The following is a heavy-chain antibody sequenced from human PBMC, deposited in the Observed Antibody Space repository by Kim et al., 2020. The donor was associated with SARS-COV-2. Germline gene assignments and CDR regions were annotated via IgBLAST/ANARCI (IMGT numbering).Heavy chain of an antibody. J-gene: IGHJ5*02. D-gene: IGHD3-10*01. CDR1: GGSISTSGYF. CDR2: ISSSGTT. CDR3: ARGGRYFGSGNPNWFDP. Sequence: SETLSLTCAVSGGSISTSGYFWGWIRQAPGKGLEWIGTISSSGTTYYNPSLNSRVTISADTSNNQFSLHLNSVAAADTAVYYCARGGRYFGSGNPNWFDP. V-gene: IGHV4-39*01.